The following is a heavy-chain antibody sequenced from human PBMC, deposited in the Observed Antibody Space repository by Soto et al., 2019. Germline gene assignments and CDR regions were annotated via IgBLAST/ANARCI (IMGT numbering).Heavy chain of an antibody. CDR3: ARHPYGDYVSRYFAY. D-gene: IGHD4-17*01. V-gene: IGHV4-34*01. CDR2: INHSGST. J-gene: IGHJ4*02. CDR1: GGSFSGYY. Sequence: QVQLQQWGAGLLKPSETLSLTCAVYGGSFSGYYWSWIRQPPGKGLEWIGEINHSGSTNYNPSLNVRVPITVKPSKNMFYRDLSSVTAAATVVYYCARHPYGDYVSRYFAYGGQGTPVTFSS.